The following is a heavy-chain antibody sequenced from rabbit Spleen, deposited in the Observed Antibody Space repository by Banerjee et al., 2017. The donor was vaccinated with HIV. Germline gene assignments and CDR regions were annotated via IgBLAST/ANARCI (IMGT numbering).Heavy chain of an antibody. J-gene: IGHJ3*01. Sequence: QEQLVESGGGLVQPEGSLTLTCKASGFDFSNKAVMCWVRQAPGKGLQWIACINGVTGRAVYATWAKGRFTFSKTSSTTVTLQMTSLTAADTATYFCARDLPEIIGWNFGFWGQGTLVTVS. D-gene: IGHD1-1*01. CDR2: INGVTGRA. CDR3: ARDLPEIIGWNFGF. V-gene: IGHV1S45*01. CDR1: GFDFSNKAV.